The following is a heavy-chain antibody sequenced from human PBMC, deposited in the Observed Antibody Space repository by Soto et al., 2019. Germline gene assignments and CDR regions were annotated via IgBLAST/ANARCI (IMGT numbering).Heavy chain of an antibody. CDR3: ARNGYCISTSCYSDYYYGMDV. V-gene: IGHV1-69*12. D-gene: IGHD2-2*02. Sequence: QVQLVQSGAEVKKPGSSVKVSCKASGGTFSRYAISWVRQAPGQGLEWMGGIIPIFGTPDYAQKFQGRVTITADEGTSTAYLELSSLRSEDTAVYYCARNGYCISTSCYSDYYYGMDVWGQGTTVTVSS. J-gene: IGHJ6*02. CDR1: GGTFSRYA. CDR2: IIPIFGTP.